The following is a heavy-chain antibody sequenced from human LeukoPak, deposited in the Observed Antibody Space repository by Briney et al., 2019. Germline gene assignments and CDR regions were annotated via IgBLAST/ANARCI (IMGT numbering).Heavy chain of an antibody. Sequence: ASVRDSFKGSGHTFTIYVMHGVGQAPGERGERMGWIKAGNGKRKYSQKLQGRVTITSDTSATTAYMELSSLRSEDTAVYYCARDHSRTWYLDYWGQGTLVTVSS. CDR1: GHTFTIYV. CDR3: ARDHSRTWYLDY. J-gene: IGHJ4*02. CDR2: IKAGNGKR. D-gene: IGHD6-13*01. V-gene: IGHV1-3*01.